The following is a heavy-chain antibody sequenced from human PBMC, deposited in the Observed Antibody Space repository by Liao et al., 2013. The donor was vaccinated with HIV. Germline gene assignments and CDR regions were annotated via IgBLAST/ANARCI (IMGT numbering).Heavy chain of an antibody. D-gene: IGHD5-24*01. J-gene: IGHJ4*02. Sequence: QVQLQESGPGLVKPSETLSLTCTISGGSLSSYYWSWIRQPPEKGLEWIGHIYYTGNTNYNPSLRSRFTISLDPSMTQFYLELTSVTAADTAVYYCARRDGYNRYYFDYWGQGTLVTVSS. V-gene: IGHV4-59*01. CDR2: IYYTGNT. CDR3: ARRDGYNRYYFDY. CDR1: GGSLSSYY.